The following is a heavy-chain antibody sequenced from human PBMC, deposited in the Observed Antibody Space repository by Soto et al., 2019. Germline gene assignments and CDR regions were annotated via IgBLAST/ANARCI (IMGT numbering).Heavy chain of an antibody. D-gene: IGHD3-10*01. J-gene: IGHJ5*02. V-gene: IGHV1-3*04. CDR1: GYTFTTYT. CDR2: INTGNGYT. Sequence: QVQLVQSGAEVKKPGASVKVSCKASGYTFTTYTMHWVRQAPGQRLEWMGWINTGNGYTKYSQRFQGRVTITRDTSASTAYMELSRLRSADTAVYYCARDGYYGSGAYNWFDPWGQGTLVTVSS. CDR3: ARDGYYGSGAYNWFDP.